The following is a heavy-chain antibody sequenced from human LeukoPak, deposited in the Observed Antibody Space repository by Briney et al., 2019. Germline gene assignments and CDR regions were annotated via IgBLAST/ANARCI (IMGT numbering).Heavy chain of an antibody. CDR2: IYYSGST. CDR3: ARIPTVAGGDAFDI. V-gene: IGHV4-59*08. Sequence: SETLSLTCTVSGGSISSYYWSWIRQPPEKGLEWIGYIYYSGSTNYNPSLKSRVTISVDTSKNQFSLKLSSVTAADTAVYYCARIPTVAGGDAFDIWGQGTMVTVSS. J-gene: IGHJ3*02. D-gene: IGHD3-16*01. CDR1: GGSISSYY.